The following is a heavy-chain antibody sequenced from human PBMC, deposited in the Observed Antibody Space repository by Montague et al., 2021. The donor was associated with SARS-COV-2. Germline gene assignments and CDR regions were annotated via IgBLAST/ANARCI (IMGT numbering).Heavy chain of an antibody. Sequence: SETLSLTCTVSAGSINPNSYDWAWIRQPPGKGLEGIGSISYSGSTYFNPSLESRLTMSVDTSKNHFSLKLSSVTAADTAVYYWARLWDFYGSGSYKNSCFDPWGQGTRVTVSS. CDR1: AGSINPNSYD. J-gene: IGHJ5*02. V-gene: IGHV4-39*02. CDR2: ISYSGST. CDR3: ARLWDFYGSGSYKNSCFDP. D-gene: IGHD3-10*01.